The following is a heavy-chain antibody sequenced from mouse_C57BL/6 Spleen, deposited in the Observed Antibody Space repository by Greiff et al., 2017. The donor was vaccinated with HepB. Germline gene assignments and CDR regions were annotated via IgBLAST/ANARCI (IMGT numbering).Heavy chain of an antibody. J-gene: IGHJ4*01. CDR3: AGYGKRPSYAMDY. V-gene: IGHV1-75*01. CDR1: GYTFTDYY. Sequence: QVQLQQSGPELVKPGASVKISCKASGYTFTDYYINWVKQRPGQGLEWIGWIFPGSGSTYYNEKFKGKATLTVDKSSSTDYMLLSSLTSEDSAVYFCAGYGKRPSYAMDYWGQGTSVTVSS. CDR2: IFPGSGST. D-gene: IGHD2-1*01.